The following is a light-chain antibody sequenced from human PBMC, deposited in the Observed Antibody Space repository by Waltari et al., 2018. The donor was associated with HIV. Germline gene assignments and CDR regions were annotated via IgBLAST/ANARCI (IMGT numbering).Light chain of an antibody. J-gene: IGLJ2*01. V-gene: IGLV2-14*01. Sequence: QSALAQPASVSGSPGQSITISCTGTSSDVGGYTFVSWYQQHPGKAPKLMIYYVSMRPSGVSDRFSGSKSGNTASLTISGLQAEDEADYWCSSYTSTTTLIVGGGTKLTVL. CDR3: SSYTSTTTLI. CDR2: YVS. CDR1: SSDVGGYTF.